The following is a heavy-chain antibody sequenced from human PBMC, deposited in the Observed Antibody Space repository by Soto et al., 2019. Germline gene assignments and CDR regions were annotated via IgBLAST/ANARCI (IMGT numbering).Heavy chain of an antibody. CDR2: IYYSGTT. CDR1: GGSISSSNYY. Sequence: SDTLSLTCTVSGGSISSSNYYWGWVRQPPGKGLEWIGSIYYSGTTYYNPSLKRRVTISVDTSQNQFSLKLSSVTAADPAVYYCASQGYSYAHAFDYWGQGTLVTVSS. V-gene: IGHV4-39*01. J-gene: IGHJ4*02. D-gene: IGHD5-18*01. CDR3: ASQGYSYAHAFDY.